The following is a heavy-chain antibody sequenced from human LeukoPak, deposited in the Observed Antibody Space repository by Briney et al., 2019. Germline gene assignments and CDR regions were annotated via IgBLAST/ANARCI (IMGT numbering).Heavy chain of an antibody. CDR2: IIPIFGTA. CDR1: GGTFSSYA. V-gene: IGHV1-69*13. J-gene: IGHJ4*02. Sequence: GASVKVSCKASGGTFSSYAISWVQQAPGQGLEWMGGIIPIFGTANYAQKFQGRVTITADESTSTAYMELSSLRSEDTAVYYCARGFNSGPFDYWGQGTLVTVSS. CDR3: ARGFNSGPFDY. D-gene: IGHD6-19*01.